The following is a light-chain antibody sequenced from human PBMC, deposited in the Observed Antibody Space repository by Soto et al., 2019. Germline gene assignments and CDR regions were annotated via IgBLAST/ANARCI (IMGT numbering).Light chain of an antibody. V-gene: IGLV2-14*03. J-gene: IGLJ1*01. CDR2: DVS. Sequence: QSALTQPASVSGSPGQSITISCTGTSSDVGGYNYVSWYQSHPGEAPELIIYDVSNRPSGVSDRFSGSKSGNTASLTISGLQAEDEADYYCSSYTSSISYVFGTGTKLTVL. CDR3: SSYTSSISYV. CDR1: SSDVGGYNY.